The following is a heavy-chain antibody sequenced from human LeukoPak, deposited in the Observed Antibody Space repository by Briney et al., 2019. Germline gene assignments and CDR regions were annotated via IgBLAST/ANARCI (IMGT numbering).Heavy chain of an antibody. D-gene: IGHD3-16*01. Sequence: AGGSLRLSCAASGFTVTSDHMSWVRQSPGRGLEWVSVTYKGGDTYYADFVKDRFNTYRDASKNTLDLQMNSLSAEDAAVYYCARVLGSPSFFDDWGQGTLVTVSS. CDR2: TYKGGDT. J-gene: IGHJ4*02. V-gene: IGHV3-66*01. CDR1: GFTVTSDH. CDR3: ARVLGSPSFFDD.